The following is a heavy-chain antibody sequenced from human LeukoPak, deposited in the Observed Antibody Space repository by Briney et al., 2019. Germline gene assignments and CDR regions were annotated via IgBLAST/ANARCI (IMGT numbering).Heavy chain of an antibody. CDR3: ARKPIFYDSGRHWYYFDE. CDR2: IYYSGST. J-gene: IGHJ4*02. Sequence: SETLSLTRSVSGGSISSSNSYWGWIRQPPGKGLEWIASIYYSGSTYYNPSLKSRVTISVDTSKNQLSLELSSVSAADTAVYFCARKPIFYDSGRHWYYFDEGGQGTLVTVS. CDR1: GGSISSSNSY. V-gene: IGHV4-39*01. D-gene: IGHD3-10*01.